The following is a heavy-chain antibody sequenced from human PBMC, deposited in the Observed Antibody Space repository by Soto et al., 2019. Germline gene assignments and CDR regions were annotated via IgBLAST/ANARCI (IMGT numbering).Heavy chain of an antibody. V-gene: IGHV3-23*01. CDR1: GFTFSNYG. CDR2: ISGSGGST. CDR3: AKDQGSSWYEIDY. J-gene: IGHJ4*02. D-gene: IGHD6-13*01. Sequence: PGGFLRLSCAASGFTFSNYGGTWVRQAPGKGLEWVSTISGSGGSTYYADSVKGRFTISRDNSKNTLYLQMNSLRAEDTAVYYCAKDQGSSWYEIDYWGQGTLVTVS.